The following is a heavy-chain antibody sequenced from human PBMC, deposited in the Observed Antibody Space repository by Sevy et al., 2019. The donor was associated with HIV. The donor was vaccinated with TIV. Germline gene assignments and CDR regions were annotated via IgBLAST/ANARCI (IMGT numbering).Heavy chain of an antibody. J-gene: IGHJ4*02. CDR3: TIDWKGRGLSVLLDF. D-gene: IGHD3-10*01. V-gene: IGHV3-15*01. CDR1: GFTFSNDW. CDR2: IKSKRDGGTT. Sequence: GGSLRLSCAASGFTFSNDWMSWVRQAPGKGLEWVDRIKSKRDGGTTDYAAPVKDRFTISRDDSKNTLYLQMNSLITEDTAIYVCTIDWKGRGLSVLLDFWGQGTLVTVSS.